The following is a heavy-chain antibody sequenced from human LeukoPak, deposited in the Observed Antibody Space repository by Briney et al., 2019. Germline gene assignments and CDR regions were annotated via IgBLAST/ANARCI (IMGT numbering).Heavy chain of an antibody. V-gene: IGHV3-21*01. J-gene: IGHJ5*02. CDR2: ISSSSSYI. D-gene: IGHD2-15*01. Sequence: GGSLRLSCAASGFTFSSYSMNWVRQAPGKGLEWVSSISSSSSYIYYADSVKGRFTISRDNAKNSLYLQMNSLRAEDTAVYYCARDRGEVAPTARFDPWSQGTLVTVSS. CDR3: ARDRGEVAPTARFDP. CDR1: GFTFSSYS.